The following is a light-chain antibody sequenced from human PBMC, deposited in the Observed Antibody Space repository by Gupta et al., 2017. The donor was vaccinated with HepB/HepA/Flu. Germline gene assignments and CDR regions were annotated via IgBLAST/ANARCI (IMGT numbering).Light chain of an antibody. J-gene: IGKJ4*01. CDR3: QQASINPLS. CDR2: VIS. CDR1: QAIRSY. V-gene: IGKV1-9*01. Sequence: DIQLTQFPSFLSASVGDRVTITCRASQAIRSYLAWYPQKPGDAPKLLLSVISNLQSGAPSRFFGSASGADVSRTITNLQPEDFATYSCQQASINPLSFGGGTKVEI.